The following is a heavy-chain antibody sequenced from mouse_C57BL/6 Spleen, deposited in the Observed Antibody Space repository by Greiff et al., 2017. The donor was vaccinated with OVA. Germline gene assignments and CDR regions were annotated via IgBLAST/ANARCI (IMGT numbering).Heavy chain of an antibody. CDR1: GFSLTSYA. Sequence: VQGVESGPGLVAPSQSLSITCTVSGFSLTSYAISWVRQPPGKGLEWLGVIWTGGGTNYNSALKSRLSISKDNSKSQVFLKMNSLQTDDTARYYCAREAPTVVAHWYFDVWGTGTTVTVSS. CDR2: IWTGGGT. J-gene: IGHJ1*03. V-gene: IGHV2-9-1*01. D-gene: IGHD1-1*01. CDR3: AREAPTVVAHWYFDV.